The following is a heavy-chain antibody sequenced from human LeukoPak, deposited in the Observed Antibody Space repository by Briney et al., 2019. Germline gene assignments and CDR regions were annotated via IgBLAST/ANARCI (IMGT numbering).Heavy chain of an antibody. CDR2: IESKTDGGTT. D-gene: IGHD3-10*01. CDR1: GFSFSDAW. V-gene: IGHV3-15*04. CDR3: TTYGSGRKFDY. Sequence: GGSHRLSCAASGFSFSDAWMSWVRQIPGKGLEWVGRIESKTDGGTTDYAAPVKGRFTISRDDSTNTLYLQMNSLKSEDTAVYYCTTYGSGRKFDYWGQGILVTVSS. J-gene: IGHJ4*02.